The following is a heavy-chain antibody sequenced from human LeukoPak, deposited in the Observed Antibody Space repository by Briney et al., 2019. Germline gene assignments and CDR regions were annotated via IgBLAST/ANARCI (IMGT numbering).Heavy chain of an antibody. CDR3: AKRGVVIRVILVGFHKEAYYFDS. V-gene: IGHV3-23*01. CDR2: ISDSGGRT. CDR1: GIILSNYG. Sequence: GGSLRLSCAVSGIILSNYGMSWVRQAPGKGLEWVAGISDSGGRTNYADSVKGRFTISRDNPKKKLYLQMNSLRAEDTAVYFCAKRGVVIRVILVGFHKEAYYFDSWGQGALVTVSS. J-gene: IGHJ4*02. D-gene: IGHD3-22*01.